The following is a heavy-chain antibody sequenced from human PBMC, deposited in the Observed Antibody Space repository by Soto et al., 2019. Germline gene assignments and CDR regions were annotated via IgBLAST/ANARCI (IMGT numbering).Heavy chain of an antibody. D-gene: IGHD2-15*01. CDR2: IYYSGST. J-gene: IGHJ4*02. CDR1: GISASTSDYY. Sequence: LSLTCTVSGISASTSDYYWGSVRQPPGKGLDWIGNIYYSGSTFYNPSLRSRVTLSVDTSKNQFSLRLNSVTAADTAVYFCAGFVVPASRNSDFDYWGQGTLVTVSS. CDR3: AGFVVPASRNSDFDY. V-gene: IGHV4-39*01.